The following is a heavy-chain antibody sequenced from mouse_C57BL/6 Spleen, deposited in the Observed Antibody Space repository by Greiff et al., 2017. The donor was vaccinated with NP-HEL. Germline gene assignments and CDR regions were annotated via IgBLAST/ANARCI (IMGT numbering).Heavy chain of an antibody. CDR2: IYPSDSET. J-gene: IGHJ1*03. D-gene: IGHD2-4*01. Sequence: QVQLQQPGAELVRPGSSVKLSCKASGYTFTSYWMDWVKQRPGQGLEWIGNIYPSDSETHYNQKFKDKATLTVDKSSSTAYMQRSSLTSEDSAVYYCARYDDRWYFDVWGTGTTVTVSS. CDR3: ARYDDRWYFDV. CDR1: GYTFTSYW. V-gene: IGHV1-61*01.